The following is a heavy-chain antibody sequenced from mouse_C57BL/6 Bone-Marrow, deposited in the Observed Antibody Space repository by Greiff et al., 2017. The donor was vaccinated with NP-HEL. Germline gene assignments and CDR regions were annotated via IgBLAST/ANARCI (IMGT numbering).Heavy chain of an antibody. Sequence: QVQLQQPGAELVRPGTSVKLSCKASGYTFTSYWMHWVKQRPGQCLEWIGVIDPSDSYTNYNQKFKGKATLTVDTSSSTAYMQLSSLTSEDSAVYYCARGGFAYWGQGTLVTVSA. J-gene: IGHJ3*01. CDR2: IDPSDSYT. V-gene: IGHV1-59*01. CDR3: ARGGFAY. CDR1: GYTFTSYW.